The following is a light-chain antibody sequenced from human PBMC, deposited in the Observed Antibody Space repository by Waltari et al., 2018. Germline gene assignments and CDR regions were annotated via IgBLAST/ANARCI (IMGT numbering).Light chain of an antibody. CDR2: AVT. Sequence: QSALTQPRPVSGSPGQSVTISCTGTSSDVGGYNYVSWYQQHPGKAPKLLIYAVTERPQGVPDRFSGSKSGNTASLTISGLQAEDEADYYCCSYAGSTSLFGGGTQLTVL. CDR3: CSYAGSTSL. V-gene: IGLV2-11*01. J-gene: IGLJ7*01. CDR1: SSDVGGYNY.